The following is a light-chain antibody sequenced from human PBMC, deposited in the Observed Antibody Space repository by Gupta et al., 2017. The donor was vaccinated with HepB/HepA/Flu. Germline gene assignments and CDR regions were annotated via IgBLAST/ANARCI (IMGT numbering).Light chain of an antibody. CDR1: NFGSKS. V-gene: IGLV3-21*04. CDR2: YDS. CDR3: QVWNTSRGV. Sequence: SYVLTQPPSVSVAPGKTARITCGGNNFGSKSVHWYQQKPGQAPVMVIYYDSDRPSGIPEQFSGSNSGTTATLTSSRVEARDEADYYCQVWNTSRGVFGGGTKLTVL. J-gene: IGLJ2*01.